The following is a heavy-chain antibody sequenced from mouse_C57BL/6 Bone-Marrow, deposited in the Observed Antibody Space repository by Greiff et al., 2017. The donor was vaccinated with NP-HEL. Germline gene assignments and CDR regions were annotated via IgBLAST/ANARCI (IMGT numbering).Heavy chain of an antibody. CDR1: GFNIKDDY. CDR3: TPSYYYGSSFLDY. Sequence: VQLKQSGAELVRPGASVKLSCTASGFNIKDDYMHWVKQRPEQGLEWIGWIDPENGDTEYASKFQGKATITADTSSNTAYLQLSSLTSEDTAVYYCTPSYYYGSSFLDYWGQGTTLTVSS. J-gene: IGHJ2*01. V-gene: IGHV14-4*01. CDR2: IDPENGDT. D-gene: IGHD1-1*01.